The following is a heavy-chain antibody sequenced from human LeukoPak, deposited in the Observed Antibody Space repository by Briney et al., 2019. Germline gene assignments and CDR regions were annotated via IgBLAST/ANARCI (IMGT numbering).Heavy chain of an antibody. D-gene: IGHD3-10*01. V-gene: IGHV3-15*01. Sequence: GGSLRLSCAASGFTLSNAWMSWVRQAPGKGLEWVGRIKSKTDGGTTDYAAPVKGSFTISRDDSKNTLYLQMNSLKTEDTAVYYCTTVTYYYGSGSYSGDYWGQGTLVTVSS. J-gene: IGHJ4*02. CDR1: GFTLSNAW. CDR2: IKSKTDGGTT. CDR3: TTVTYYYGSGSYSGDY.